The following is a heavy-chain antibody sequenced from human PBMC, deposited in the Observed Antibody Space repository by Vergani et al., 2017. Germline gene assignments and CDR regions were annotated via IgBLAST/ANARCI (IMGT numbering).Heavy chain of an antibody. CDR1: GGSFSGYY. Sequence: QVQLQQWGAGLLKPSETLSLTCAVYGGSFSGYYWSWIRQPPGKGLEWIGEINHSGSTNYNPSLKSRVTISVDTSKNQFSLKLSSVTAADTAVYYCAGGYYYGSGTKSPFDPWGQGTLVTVSS. CDR2: INHSGST. D-gene: IGHD3-10*01. V-gene: IGHV4-34*01. J-gene: IGHJ5*02. CDR3: AGGYYYGSGTKSPFDP.